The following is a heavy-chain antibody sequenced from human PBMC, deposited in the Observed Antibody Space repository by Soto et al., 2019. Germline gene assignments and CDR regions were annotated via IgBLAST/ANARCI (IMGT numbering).Heavy chain of an antibody. CDR1: GGTFSSYA. CDR2: IVPIVDTS. Sequence: QVQLVQSGAEVRQPASSVKVSCKTSGGTFSSYAISWVRQAPGQGLEWMGGIVPIVDTSTYAQIFQGRVTTTTVKSSSTVYMELSSLRSDVTALYHRVRVLAPPGHPDNWGQGTLVTVSS. J-gene: IGHJ4*02. V-gene: IGHV1-69*05. CDR3: VRVLAPPGHPDN.